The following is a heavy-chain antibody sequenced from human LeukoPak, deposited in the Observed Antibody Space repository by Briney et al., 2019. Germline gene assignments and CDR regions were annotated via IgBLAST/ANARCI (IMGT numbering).Heavy chain of an antibody. CDR3: AKTSSPITTTDPVDF. J-gene: IGHJ4*02. CDR1: GGTFNRYA. CDR2: IIPIFGTT. Sequence: ASVKVSCKASGGTFNRYAINWVRPAPGQGLEWMGGIIPIFGTTNYAQKFQGRVTISADEPTSTVYMDLGSLRSDDTAVYYCAKTSSPITTTDPVDFWGQGTLVTVSS. D-gene: IGHD1-1*01. V-gene: IGHV1-69*13.